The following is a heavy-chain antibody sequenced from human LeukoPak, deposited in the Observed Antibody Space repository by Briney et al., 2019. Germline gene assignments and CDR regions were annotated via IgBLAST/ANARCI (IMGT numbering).Heavy chain of an antibody. CDR2: IYYSGST. D-gene: IGHD3-10*01. Sequence: SETLSLTCTVSGGSISSGDYYWSWIRQPPGKGLEWIGYIYYSGSTNYNPSLKSRVTISVDKSKNQFSLKLSSVTAADTAVYYCARDGDGSGSSSFDYWGQGTLVTVSS. J-gene: IGHJ4*02. CDR3: ARDGDGSGSSSFDY. V-gene: IGHV4-61*08. CDR1: GGSISSGDYY.